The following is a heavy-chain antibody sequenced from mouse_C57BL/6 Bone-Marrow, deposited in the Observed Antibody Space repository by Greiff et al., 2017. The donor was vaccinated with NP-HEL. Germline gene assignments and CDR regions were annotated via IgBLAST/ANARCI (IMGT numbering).Heavy chain of an antibody. V-gene: IGHV5-9-1*02. D-gene: IGHD1-1*01. Sequence: EVKLVESGEGLVKPGGSLKLSCAASGFTFSSYAMSWVRQTPEKRLEWVAYISSGGDYIYYADTVKGRFTISRDNARNTLYLQMSSLKSEDTAMYYCSGINLLLPYWYFDVWGTGTTVTVSS. J-gene: IGHJ1*03. CDR3: SGINLLLPYWYFDV. CDR1: GFTFSSYA. CDR2: ISSGGDYI.